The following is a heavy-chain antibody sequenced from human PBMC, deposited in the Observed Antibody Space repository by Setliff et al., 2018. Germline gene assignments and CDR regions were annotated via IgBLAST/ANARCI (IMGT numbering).Heavy chain of an antibody. CDR1: GGSFSGYY. D-gene: IGHD3-16*01. Sequence: PSETLSLTCAVYGGSFSGYYWSWIRQPPGKGLEWIGEINHSGSTNYNPSLKSRVTISVDTSKNQFSLKLSSVTAADTAVHYCARGHVWGSYYYMDVWGKGTTVTVSS. V-gene: IGHV4-34*01. J-gene: IGHJ6*03. CDR3: ARGHVWGSYYYMDV. CDR2: INHSGST.